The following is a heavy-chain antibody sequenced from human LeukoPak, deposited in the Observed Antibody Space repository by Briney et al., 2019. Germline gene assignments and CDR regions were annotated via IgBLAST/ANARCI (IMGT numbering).Heavy chain of an antibody. Sequence: GTSLRLSCAASGFNFRDSAMHWVRQPPGKELEGVAVSSYDGTNKYYADSVNGRFTISRDNSKNTLFLQMNNLRLEDTAVYYCAADYGDYVSPSDWGQGSLVIVSS. CDR2: SSYDGTNK. V-gene: IGHV3-30*04. CDR3: AADYGDYVSPSD. J-gene: IGHJ4*01. CDR1: GFNFRDSA. D-gene: IGHD4-17*01.